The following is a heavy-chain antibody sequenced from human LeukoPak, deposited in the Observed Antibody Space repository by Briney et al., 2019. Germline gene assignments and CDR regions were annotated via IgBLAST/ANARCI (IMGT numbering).Heavy chain of an antibody. D-gene: IGHD3-3*01. CDR3: ARAYYDFWRQYYFDY. V-gene: IGHV1-69*05. CDR2: IIPIFGTA. Sequence: SVKVSCKASGGTFSSYAISWVRQAPGQGLEWMGGIIPIFGTANYAQKFQGRVTMTRDMSTSTVYMELSSLRSEDTAVYYCARAYYDFWRQYYFDYWGQGTLVTVSS. J-gene: IGHJ4*02. CDR1: GGTFSSYA.